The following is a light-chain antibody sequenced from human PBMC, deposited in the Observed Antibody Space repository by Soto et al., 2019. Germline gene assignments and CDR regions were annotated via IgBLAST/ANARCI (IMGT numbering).Light chain of an antibody. CDR2: DVN. CDR1: SSDIGAYNF. J-gene: IGLJ2*01. CDR3: TSWKTSTTML. V-gene: IGLV2-14*03. Sequence: QSVLTQPASVSGSPGQSITISCTGTSSDIGAYNFVSWYQQHPGKAPKLMLYDVNIRPSGVSNRFSGSKSGNTASLTISGLQAEDEANYYCTSWKTSTTMLFGGGTKVTDL.